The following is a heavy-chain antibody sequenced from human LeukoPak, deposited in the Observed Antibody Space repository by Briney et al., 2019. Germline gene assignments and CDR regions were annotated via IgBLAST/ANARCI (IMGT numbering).Heavy chain of an antibody. V-gene: IGHV3-23*01. J-gene: IGHJ4*02. CDR1: GFTFSSYA. Sequence: GGSLRLSCAASGFTFSSYAMSWVRQAPGKGLEWVLAISGSGGSTYYADSVKGRFTTSRDNSKNTLYLQMNSLRAEDTAVYYCAKAPRSIVVVPAAHFDYWGQGTLVTVSS. CDR2: ISGSGGST. D-gene: IGHD2-2*01. CDR3: AKAPRSIVVVPAAHFDY.